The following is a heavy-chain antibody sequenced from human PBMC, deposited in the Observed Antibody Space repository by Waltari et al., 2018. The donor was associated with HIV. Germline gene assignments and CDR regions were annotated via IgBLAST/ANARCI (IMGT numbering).Heavy chain of an antibody. CDR2: ISSSGTFT. D-gene: IGHD6-13*01. CDR1: GFTFNRYS. V-gene: IGHV3-21*01. Sequence: EVQLVESGGGPVKPGGSLRLSRRAPGFTFNRYSPIWVRQAPGKGLEWISSISSSGTFTHYADSVKGRFTISRDNANKSVYLQMNSLRAEDTAVYYCARDSRDNSWSLNFFDPWGQGTMVTVSS. J-gene: IGHJ5*02. CDR3: ARDSRDNSWSLNFFDP.